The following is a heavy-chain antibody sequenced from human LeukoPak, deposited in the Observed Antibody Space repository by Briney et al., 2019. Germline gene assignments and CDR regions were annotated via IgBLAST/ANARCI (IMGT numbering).Heavy chain of an antibody. CDR3: ARDGDYSSSRNWFDP. Sequence: ASVKVSCKASGYTFTNYGINWVRQAPGQGLEWMGWISAYNGNTNYAQKLQGRVTMTTDTSTSTAYMELRSLRSDDTAVYYCARDGDYSSSRNWFDPWGQGTLVTVSS. V-gene: IGHV1-18*01. CDR2: ISAYNGNT. D-gene: IGHD6-13*01. CDR1: GYTFTNYG. J-gene: IGHJ5*02.